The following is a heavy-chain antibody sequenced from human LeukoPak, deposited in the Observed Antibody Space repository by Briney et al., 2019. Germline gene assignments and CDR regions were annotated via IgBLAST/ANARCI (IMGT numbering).Heavy chain of an antibody. V-gene: IGHV1-2*06. CDR2: INPNSGGT. D-gene: IGHD6-13*01. Sequence: GASVKVSCKASGYTFTGYYMHWVRQAPGQGLEWMGRINPNSGGTNYAQKFQGRVTMTRDTSISTAYMELSRLRSDDTAVYYCARVPAAARRPIDYWGQGTLVTVSS. CDR1: GYTFTGYY. J-gene: IGHJ4*02. CDR3: ARVPAAARRPIDY.